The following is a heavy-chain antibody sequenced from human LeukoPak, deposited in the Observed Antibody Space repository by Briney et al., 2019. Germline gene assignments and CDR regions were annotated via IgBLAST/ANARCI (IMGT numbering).Heavy chain of an antibody. D-gene: IGHD6-13*01. CDR2: IYHSGST. Sequence: PSETLSLTCTVSGYSISSGYYWGWIRQPPGKGLEWIGSIYHSGSTYYNPSLKSRVTISVDTPKNQFSLKLSSVTAADTAVYYCAGYSSSWYDFADYWGQGTLVTVSS. CDR3: AGYSSSWYDFADY. CDR1: GYSISSGYY. V-gene: IGHV4-38-2*02. J-gene: IGHJ4*02.